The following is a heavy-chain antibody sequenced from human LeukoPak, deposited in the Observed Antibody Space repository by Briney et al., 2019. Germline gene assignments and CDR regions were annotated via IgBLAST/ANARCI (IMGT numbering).Heavy chain of an antibody. Sequence: ASVKVSCKASGGTFSSYAISWVRQAPGQGLEWMGGIIPIFGTANYAQKFQGRVTITTDESTSTSYMGLSSLRYEDTAGYYCATPHQYPTFAFFKPGGRAPLVPVP. CDR1: GGTFSSYA. D-gene: IGHD2/OR15-2a*01. CDR2: IIPIFGTA. J-gene: IGHJ1*01. CDR3: ATPHQYPTFAFFKP. V-gene: IGHV1-69*05.